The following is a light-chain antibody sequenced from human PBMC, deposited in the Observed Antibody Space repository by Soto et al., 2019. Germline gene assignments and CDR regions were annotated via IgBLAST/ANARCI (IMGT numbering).Light chain of an antibody. CDR1: QDISNY. CDR2: DAS. Sequence: DIQMTQSPSSLSASVGDRVTITCQASQDISNYLNWYQQKPGKAPKLLIYDASNLESGVPSRFSGSGSGTDFTFTISSLQPEDIATYYCQHYDNRPSFTFGPGTKVDIK. V-gene: IGKV1-33*01. J-gene: IGKJ3*01. CDR3: QHYDNRPSFT.